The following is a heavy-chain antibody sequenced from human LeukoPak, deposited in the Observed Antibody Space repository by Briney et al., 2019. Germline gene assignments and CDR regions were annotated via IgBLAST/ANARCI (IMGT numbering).Heavy chain of an antibody. J-gene: IGHJ3*02. D-gene: IGHD5-12*01. V-gene: IGHV4-34*01. CDR1: GGSFSDNY. CDR3: ARQLVALRSAFDM. CDR2: IYHSGST. Sequence: SETLSLTCAVYGGSFSDNYWTWIRQPPGKGLEWIGEIYHSGSTKYNPSLKSRVTISVDTSKNQFSLQLDSVTAADTAVYYCARQLVALRSAFDMWGQGTMVTVSS.